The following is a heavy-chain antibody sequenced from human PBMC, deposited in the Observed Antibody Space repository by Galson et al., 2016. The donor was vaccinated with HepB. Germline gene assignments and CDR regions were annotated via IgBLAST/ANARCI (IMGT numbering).Heavy chain of an antibody. D-gene: IGHD2-8*01. CDR3: AREGCINGVCHLDGFDV. V-gene: IGHV3-53*01. Sequence: SLRLSCAASGFSVSNNDASWVRQAPGKGLEWVSVSYSGGRTCYADSVKGRFTVSRDDSKNTLYLQMNSLRVEDAAVYYCAREGCINGVCHLDGFDVWGKGTVVTVSS. CDR1: GFSVSNND. J-gene: IGHJ3*01. CDR2: SYSGGRT.